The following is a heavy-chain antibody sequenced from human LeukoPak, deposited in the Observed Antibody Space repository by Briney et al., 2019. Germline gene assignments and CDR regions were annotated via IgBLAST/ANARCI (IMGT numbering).Heavy chain of an antibody. D-gene: IGHD5-24*01. CDR1: GGSMKSESYY. CDR2: IHHSGSA. CDR3: ARGIGMATITRNNYFDY. J-gene: IGHJ4*02. V-gene: IGHV4-39*07. Sequence: SETLSLTCTVSGGSMKSESYYWGWIRQPPGKGLEWIGSIHHSGSATYNPSLKSRVTISVDTSKNQFSLKLSSVTAADTAVYYCARGIGMATITRNNYFDYWGQGTLVTVSS.